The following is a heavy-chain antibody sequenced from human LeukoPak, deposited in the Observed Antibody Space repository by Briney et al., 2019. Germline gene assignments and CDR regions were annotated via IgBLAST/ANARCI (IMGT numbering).Heavy chain of an antibody. Sequence: ASVKVSCTASGYTLTSYDINWVRQATGQGLEWMGWMNPNSGNTGYAQKFQGRVTMTRNTSISTAYMELSSLRSEDTAVYYCARELRPLAVLRFLEWRTRYRWFDPWGQGTLVTVSS. J-gene: IGHJ5*02. CDR1: GYTLTSYD. D-gene: IGHD3-3*01. CDR2: MNPNSGNT. CDR3: ARELRPLAVLRFLEWRTRYRWFDP. V-gene: IGHV1-8*01.